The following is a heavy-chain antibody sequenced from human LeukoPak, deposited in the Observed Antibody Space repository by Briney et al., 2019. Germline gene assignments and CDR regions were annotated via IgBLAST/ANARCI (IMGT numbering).Heavy chain of an antibody. D-gene: IGHD2-2*01. CDR2: IYYSGST. CDR3: ARGIVVVPAAFS. V-gene: IGHV4-30-4*01. Sequence: SETLSLTCAVYGGSFSGYYWSWIRQPPGKGLEWIGYIYYSGSTYYNPSPKSRVTISVDTSKNQFSLKLSSVTAADTAVYYCARGIVVVPAAFSWGQGTLVTVSS. CDR1: GGSFSGYY. J-gene: IGHJ4*02.